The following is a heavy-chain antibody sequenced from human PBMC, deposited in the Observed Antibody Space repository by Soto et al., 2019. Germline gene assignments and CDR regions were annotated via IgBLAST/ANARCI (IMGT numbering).Heavy chain of an antibody. V-gene: IGHV3-23*01. D-gene: IGHD2-15*01. Sequence: GGSLRLSCAASGFTFSSYAMSWVRQAPGKGLEWVSAISGSGGSTYYADSVKGRFTISRDNSKNTLYLQMNSLRAEDTAVYYCAKALRGMVAATSFDYWGQGTLVTVSS. CDR3: AKALRGMVAATSFDY. CDR1: GFTFSSYA. J-gene: IGHJ4*02. CDR2: ISGSGGST.